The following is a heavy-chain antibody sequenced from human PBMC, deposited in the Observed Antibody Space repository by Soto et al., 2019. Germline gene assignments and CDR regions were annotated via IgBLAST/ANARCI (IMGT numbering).Heavy chain of an antibody. J-gene: IGHJ6*02. CDR2: IWYDGSNK. Sequence: PGGSLRLSCAASGFTFSSYGMHWVRQAPGKGLEWVAVIWYDGSNKYYADSVKGRFTISRDNSKNTLYLQMNSLRAEDTAVYYCAREHFDYAYGMDVWGQGTTVTVSS. CDR3: AREHFDYAYGMDV. V-gene: IGHV3-33*01. D-gene: IGHD2-2*01. CDR1: GFTFSSYG.